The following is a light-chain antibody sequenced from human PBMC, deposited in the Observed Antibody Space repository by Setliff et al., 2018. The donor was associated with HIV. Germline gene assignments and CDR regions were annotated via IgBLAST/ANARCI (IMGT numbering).Light chain of an antibody. CDR1: NSNIGTTT. CDR3: ASWDDSLKGNV. Sequence: VLTQSPSVSGTPGQRVTISCSGSNSNIGTTTVNWYQRLPGAAPKLIIYTNSHRPSGVPDRFSGSKSGTSASLAISGLRSEDEAEYYCASWDDSLKGNVFGSGTKVTVL. J-gene: IGLJ1*01. V-gene: IGLV1-44*01. CDR2: TNS.